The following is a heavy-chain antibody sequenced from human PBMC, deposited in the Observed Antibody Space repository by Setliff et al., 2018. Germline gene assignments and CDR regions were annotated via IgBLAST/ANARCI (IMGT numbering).Heavy chain of an antibody. CDR3: ARTTTYYHDSSGYYPLDY. V-gene: IGHV4-30-4*08. CDR1: GGSISSGDYY. J-gene: IGHJ4*02. D-gene: IGHD3-22*01. CDR2: IYYSGST. Sequence: SETLSLTCTVSGGSISSGDYYWSWIRQPPGKGLEWIGYIYYSGSTYYNPSLKSRVTISVDTSKNQFSLKLSSVTAADTAVYYCARTTTYYHDSSGYYPLDYWGQGTLVTVSS.